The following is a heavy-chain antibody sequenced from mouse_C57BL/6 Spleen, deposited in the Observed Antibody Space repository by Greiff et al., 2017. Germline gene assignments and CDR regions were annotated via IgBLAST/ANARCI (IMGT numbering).Heavy chain of an antibody. D-gene: IGHD1-1*01. CDR3: ARRPITTVVYHFDN. V-gene: IGHV1-72*01. CDR2: IDPNSGGT. Sequence: QVQLQQPGAELVKPGASVKLSCKASGYTFTSYWMHWVKQRPGRGLEWIGRIDPNSGGTKYNEKFKSKATLTVDKSSSTAYMQRSSLTSEDSAVYLCARRPITTVVYHFDNWGQGTTLTVSS. CDR1: GYTFTSYW. J-gene: IGHJ2*01.